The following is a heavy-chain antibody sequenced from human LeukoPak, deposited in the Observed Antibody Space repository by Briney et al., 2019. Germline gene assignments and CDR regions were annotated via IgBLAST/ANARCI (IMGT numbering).Heavy chain of an antibody. CDR2: IYPGDSGT. Sequence: GESLKISCKGSGYSFTSYWIGWVRQMPGKGLEWMGIIYPGDSGTRYSPSFQGQVTISADKSISTAYLQWSSLKASDTAMYYCARSQYCSSTGCYLLNRSYYYYYMDVWGKGTTVTVSS. CDR3: ARSQYCSSTGCYLLNRSYYYYYMDV. V-gene: IGHV5-51*01. CDR1: GYSFTSYW. J-gene: IGHJ6*03. D-gene: IGHD2-2*01.